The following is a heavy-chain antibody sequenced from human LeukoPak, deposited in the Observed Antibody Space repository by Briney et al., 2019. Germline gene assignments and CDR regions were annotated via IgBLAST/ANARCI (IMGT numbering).Heavy chain of an antibody. Sequence: PSETLSLTCTVSGGSITSSSYYWGWIRQPPGKGLEWIGNIYNGESTYYNPSLKSRLTISVDTSKNQFSLKLRSVTAADTAVYFCARSARIAARPQNFDYWGQGTLVPASS. D-gene: IGHD6-6*01. V-gene: IGHV4-39*01. CDR2: IYNGEST. CDR1: GGSITSSSYY. J-gene: IGHJ4*02. CDR3: ARSARIAARPQNFDY.